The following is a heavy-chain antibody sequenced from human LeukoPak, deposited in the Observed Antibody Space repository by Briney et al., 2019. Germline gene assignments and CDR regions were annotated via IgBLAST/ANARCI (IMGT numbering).Heavy chain of an antibody. Sequence: SVKVSCKASGFTFTSSAMQWVRQARGQRLEWIGWIIVGSGNTNYAQKFQERVTITRDMSTSTAYMELSSLRSEDTAVYYCAAAAKWEFDAFDIWGRGTMVTVSS. CDR3: AAAAKWEFDAFDI. J-gene: IGHJ3*02. CDR1: GFTFTSSA. CDR2: IIVGSGNT. V-gene: IGHV1-58*02. D-gene: IGHD1-26*01.